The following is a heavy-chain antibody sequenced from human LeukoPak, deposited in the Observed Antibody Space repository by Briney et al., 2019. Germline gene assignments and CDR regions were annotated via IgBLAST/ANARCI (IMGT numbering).Heavy chain of an antibody. D-gene: IGHD3-22*01. CDR1: GLTFSNYA. Sequence: GGSLRLSCVASGLTFSNYAMSWVRQAPGKGLIWVSRIDSDGSGTTYADSVKGRFTISRDNAKNSVYLQMNNLRAEDTAVYYCARDRLGDYDHSGYYDKWGQGTLVTVSS. CDR2: IDSDGSGT. CDR3: ARDRLGDYDHSGYYDK. V-gene: IGHV3-74*01. J-gene: IGHJ4*02.